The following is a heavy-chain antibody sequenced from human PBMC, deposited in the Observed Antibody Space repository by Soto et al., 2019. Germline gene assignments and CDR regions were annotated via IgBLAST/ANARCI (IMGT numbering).Heavy chain of an antibody. D-gene: IGHD2-2*02. CDR3: ARGGQAYFSSTSCYILYYYYYGMDV. V-gene: IGHV1-2*02. CDR1: GYTFTGYY. CDR2: INPNSGGT. Sequence: ASVKVSCKASGYTFTGYYMHWVRQAPGQGLEWMGWINPNSGGTNYAQKFQGRVTMTRDTSISTAYMEPSRLRSDDTAVYYCARGGQAYFSSTSCYILYYYYYGMDVWGQGTTVNV. J-gene: IGHJ6*02.